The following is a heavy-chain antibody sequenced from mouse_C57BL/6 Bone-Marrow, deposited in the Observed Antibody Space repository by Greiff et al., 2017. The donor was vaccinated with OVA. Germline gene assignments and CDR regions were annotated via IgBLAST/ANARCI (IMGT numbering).Heavy chain of an antibody. J-gene: IGHJ3*01. CDR1: GYAFSSSW. Sequence: QVQLQQSGPELVKPGASVKISCKASGYAFSSSWMNWVKQRPGKGLEWIGRIYPGDGDTNYNGKFKGKATLTADKSSSTAYMQLSSRTSEDSAVYFCASYGNYVLFYWGQGTLVTVSA. V-gene: IGHV1-82*01. CDR2: IYPGDGDT. D-gene: IGHD2-1*01. CDR3: ASYGNYVLFY.